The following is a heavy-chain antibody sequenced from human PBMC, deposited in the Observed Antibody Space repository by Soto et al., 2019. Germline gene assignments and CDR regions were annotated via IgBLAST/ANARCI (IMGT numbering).Heavy chain of an antibody. CDR1: GFTFSSYA. Sequence: QVQLVESGGGVVQPGRSLRLSCAASGFTFSSYAMHWVRQAPGKGLEWVAGISYDGSNKYYADSVKGRFTISRDNSKNTLYLQMNSLRAEDTAVYYCARDPFWVRGAGGMDVWGQGTTVTVSS. CDR3: ARDPFWVRGAGGMDV. V-gene: IGHV3-30-3*01. CDR2: ISYDGSNK. J-gene: IGHJ6*02. D-gene: IGHD3-10*01.